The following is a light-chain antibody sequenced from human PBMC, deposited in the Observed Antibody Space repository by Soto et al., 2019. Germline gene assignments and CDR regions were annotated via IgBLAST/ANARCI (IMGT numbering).Light chain of an antibody. J-gene: IGLJ1*01. CDR3: QSYDISLSGSV. Sequence: QSVMTQAPSVSGAPGQRVTISCTGSSSNIGTGYDVHWYQQLPGTAPKLLIYGNSNRPSGVPDRFSGSKSSTSASLAITGLQAEDEADYYCQSYDISLSGSVFGTGTKVTVL. CDR1: SSNIGTGYD. V-gene: IGLV1-40*01. CDR2: GNS.